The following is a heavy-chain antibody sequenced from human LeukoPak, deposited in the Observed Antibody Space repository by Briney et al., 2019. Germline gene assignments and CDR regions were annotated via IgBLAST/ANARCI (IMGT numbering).Heavy chain of an antibody. D-gene: IGHD6-25*01. Sequence: GGSLRLSCAASGFTSSDYTMNWVRRAPGKGLEWVSSISSSSSYIYFANSERGRVTIYIDNAKNSQYLQMNSLRAEDTAVYYCAKDSPSRTATTEVPVDYWGQGTLVTVSS. CDR3: AKDSPSRTATTEVPVDY. J-gene: IGHJ4*02. CDR1: GFTSSDYT. CDR2: ISSSSSYI. V-gene: IGHV3-21*01.